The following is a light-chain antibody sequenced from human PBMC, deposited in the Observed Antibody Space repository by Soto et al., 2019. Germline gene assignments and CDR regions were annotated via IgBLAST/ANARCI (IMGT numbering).Light chain of an antibody. V-gene: IGKV3-20*01. Sequence: EVVLTQSPGTLSLSPGERATLSCRASQSVAANYLAWYQQKRGQAPRLLIYGASSRATGIPDRFSGSGSGTDFTLTISILDPDDFSFYYYHQYGTAPLTFGHGTKVDIK. J-gene: IGKJ3*01. CDR1: QSVAANY. CDR2: GAS. CDR3: HQYGTAPLT.